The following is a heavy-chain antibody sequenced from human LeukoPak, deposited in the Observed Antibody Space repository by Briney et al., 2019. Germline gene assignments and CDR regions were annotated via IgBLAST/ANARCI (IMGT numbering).Heavy chain of an antibody. CDR3: ARRYSSGWYEY. Sequence: SETLSLTCTVSGGSISSYYWSWIRQPPGKGLEWLGNIYYSGSTNYNPSLKSRVTISVDTSKNQFSLKLSSVTAADTAVYYCARRYSSGWYEYWGQGTLVTVSS. CDR2: IYYSGST. CDR1: GGSISSYY. V-gene: IGHV4-59*08. D-gene: IGHD6-19*01. J-gene: IGHJ4*02.